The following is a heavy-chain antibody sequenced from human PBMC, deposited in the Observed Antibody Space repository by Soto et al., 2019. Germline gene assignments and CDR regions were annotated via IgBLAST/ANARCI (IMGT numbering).Heavy chain of an antibody. Sequence: GAPVKVSCKASGATFSSYAISWVRQAPGQGLEWMGGIIPIFGTANYAQKFQGRVTITADESTSTAYMELSSLRSEDTAVYYCARRPPNYYYYGMDVWGQGTTVTVSS. CDR2: IIPIFGTA. J-gene: IGHJ6*02. CDR1: GATFSSYA. CDR3: ARRPPNYYYYGMDV. D-gene: IGHD2-8*01. V-gene: IGHV1-69*13.